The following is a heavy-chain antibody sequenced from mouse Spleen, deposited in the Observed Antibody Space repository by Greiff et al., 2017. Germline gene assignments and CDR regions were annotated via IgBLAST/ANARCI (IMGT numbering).Heavy chain of an antibody. CDR1: GYAFSSSW. J-gene: IGHJ4*01. V-gene: IGHV1-82*01. Sequence: VQLQQSGPELVKPGASVKISCKASGYAFSSSWMNWVKQRPGKGLEWIGRIYPGDGDTNYNGKFKGKATLTADKSSSTAYMQLSSLTSEDSAVYFCARVYYYAMDYWGQGTSVTVSS. CDR2: IYPGDGDT. CDR3: ARVYYYAMDY. D-gene: IGHD2-1*01.